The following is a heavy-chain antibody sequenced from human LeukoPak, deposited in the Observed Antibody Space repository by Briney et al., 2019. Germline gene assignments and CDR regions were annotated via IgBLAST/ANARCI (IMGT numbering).Heavy chain of an antibody. Sequence: GGSLRLSCAASGFTVSSNYMSWVRQAPGKGLEWVSIIYSGGSTFYADSVKGRFTISRDNSKNTLFVEMHSLRVEDTAVYYCARDRYINYFGYWGQGTLVTVSS. V-gene: IGHV3-53*01. CDR3: ARDRYINYFGY. CDR1: GFTVSSNY. J-gene: IGHJ4*02. CDR2: IYSGGST. D-gene: IGHD5-24*01.